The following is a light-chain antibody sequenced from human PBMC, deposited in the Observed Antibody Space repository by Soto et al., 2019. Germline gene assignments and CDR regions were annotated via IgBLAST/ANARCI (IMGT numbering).Light chain of an antibody. V-gene: IGLV2-23*01. CDR2: EDT. Sequence: QSALTQPASVSGSAGQSITISCTGTSSDVGGSKLVSWYHHHPGKAPKLIIYEDTKRPSGVSTRFSGSKSGNTASLTISGLQAEDEADYSCCSYATGATWVFGGGTKLTVL. CDR1: SSDVGGSKL. J-gene: IGLJ3*02. CDR3: CSYATGATWV.